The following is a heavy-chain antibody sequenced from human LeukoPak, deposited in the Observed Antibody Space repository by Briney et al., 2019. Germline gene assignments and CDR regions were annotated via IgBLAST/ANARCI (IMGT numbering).Heavy chain of an antibody. V-gene: IGHV3-74*01. CDR2: IKDGGTTT. CDR3: TTIRPGY. CDR1: GFTFSSYW. D-gene: IGHD5-12*01. J-gene: IGHJ4*02. Sequence: GGSLRLSCAASGFTFSSYWIPWVRQVPGKGLVWVSRIKDGGTTTDYADSVKGRFTISRDDAKNTLYLQMNSLRAEDTAVYYCTTIRPGYWGQGTLVTVSP.